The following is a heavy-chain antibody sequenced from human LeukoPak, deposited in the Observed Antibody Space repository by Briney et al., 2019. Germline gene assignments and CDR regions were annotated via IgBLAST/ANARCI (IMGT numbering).Heavy chain of an antibody. J-gene: IGHJ4*02. CDR3: ATESSLSN. V-gene: IGHV3-30*04. CDR2: ISYDGAYQ. Sequence: GGSLRLSCVASGFNFGSYAMDWVRQAPGKGLEWVGDISYDGAYQSYAVSVRGRFTISRDNSTNTLYLQMNSLRPEDAAVYYCATESSLSNWGRGTLVTVSA. CDR1: GFNFGSYA.